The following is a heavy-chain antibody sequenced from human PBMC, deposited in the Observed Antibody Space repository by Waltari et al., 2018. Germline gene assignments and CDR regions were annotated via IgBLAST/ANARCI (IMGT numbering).Heavy chain of an antibody. CDR3: ARKRIPRGGPLDDAFDI. CDR1: GYSFTSYW. D-gene: IGHD2-15*01. CDR2: IYPGDSDT. V-gene: IGHV5-51*01. J-gene: IGHJ3*02. Sequence: EVQLVQSGAEVKKPGESLKISCKGSGYSFTSYWIGWVRQMPGKGLEWMGIIYPGDSDTRYSPSVQGQVTISRDNAKNSLYLQMNSLRAEDTAVYYCARKRIPRGGPLDDAFDIWGQGTMVTVSS.